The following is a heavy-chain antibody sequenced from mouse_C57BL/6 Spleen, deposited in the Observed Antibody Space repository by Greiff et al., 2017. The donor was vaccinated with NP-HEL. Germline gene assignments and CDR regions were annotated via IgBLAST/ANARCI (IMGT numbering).Heavy chain of an antibody. V-gene: IGHV1-31*01. CDR2: IYPYNGVS. CDR3: FFPRGKYDYDVCYAMDY. Sequence: EVQLQQSGPELVKPGASVKISSKASGYSFTGYYMHWVKQSHGNILDWIGYIYPYNGVSSYNQKFKGKATLTVDKSSSTAYMELRSLTSEDSAVYYWFFPRGKYDYDVCYAMDYWGQGTSVTVSS. CDR1: GYSFTGYY. D-gene: IGHD2-4*01. J-gene: IGHJ4*01.